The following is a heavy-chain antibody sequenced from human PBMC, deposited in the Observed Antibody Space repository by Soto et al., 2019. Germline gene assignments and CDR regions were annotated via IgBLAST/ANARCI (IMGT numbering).Heavy chain of an antibody. CDR2: IYPGDSDT. V-gene: IGHV5-51*03. Sequence: EVQLVQSGAEVKKPGESLKISCKGSGYRFTSYWIAWVRQLPGKGLEWMGIIYPGDSDTRYSPSFQGQVTISADKSITTAYLQWDSRKDSDTAIYYCARRDSLVATTSAFDYWGQGSLLTVSS. D-gene: IGHD5-12*01. CDR3: ARRDSLVATTSAFDY. CDR1: GYRFTSYW. J-gene: IGHJ4*02.